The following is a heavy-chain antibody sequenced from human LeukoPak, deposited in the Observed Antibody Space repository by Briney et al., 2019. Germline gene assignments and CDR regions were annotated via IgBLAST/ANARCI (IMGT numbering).Heavy chain of an antibody. D-gene: IGHD3-22*01. Sequence: ASVKVSCRASGYTFTGYYMHWVRQAPGQGLEWMGWINPNIGGTNYAQKFQGGVTMTRDTSTSTAYMELSRLRSDDTAVYYCARNQVGDSSGYGYNWFDPWGQGTLVTVSS. J-gene: IGHJ5*02. CDR2: INPNIGGT. CDR1: GYTFTGYY. V-gene: IGHV1-2*02. CDR3: ARNQVGDSSGYGYNWFDP.